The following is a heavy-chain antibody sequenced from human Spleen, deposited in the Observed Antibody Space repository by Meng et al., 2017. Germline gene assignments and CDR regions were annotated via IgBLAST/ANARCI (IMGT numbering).Heavy chain of an antibody. J-gene: IGHJ4*02. D-gene: IGHD3-10*01. CDR2: VYYSGGT. CDR3: ARDHPGSGSYQSYFYY. V-gene: IGHV4-39*07. CDR1: GGSISSSSYY. Sequence: SETLSLTCTVSGGSISSSSYYWGWIRQPPGKGLEWIGAVYYSGGTYYNPSLKSRVTISVDTSKNQFSLKLSSVTAADTAVYYCARDHPGSGSYQSYFYYCFQGTLVTVSS.